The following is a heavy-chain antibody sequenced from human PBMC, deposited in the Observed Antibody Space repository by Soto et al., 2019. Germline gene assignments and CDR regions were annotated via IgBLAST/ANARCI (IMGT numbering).Heavy chain of an antibody. J-gene: IGHJ4*02. Sequence: SETLSLTCTVSGGSISSGGYYLSWIRQHPGKGLEWIGYIYYSGSTYYNPSLKSRVTISVDTSKNQFSLKLSSVTAADTAVYYCARGSLSTINLLSYFDYWGQGTLVTVSS. CDR2: IYYSGST. D-gene: IGHD2-15*01. CDR3: ARGSLSTINLLSYFDY. V-gene: IGHV4-31*03. CDR1: GGSISSGGYY.